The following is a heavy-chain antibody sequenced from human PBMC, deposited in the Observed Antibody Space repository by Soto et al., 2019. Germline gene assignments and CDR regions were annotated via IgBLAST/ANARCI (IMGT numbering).Heavy chain of an antibody. CDR1: GGTFSSYT. CDR2: IIPILGIA. CDR3: ARSEDVVRGVIKIPSDV. V-gene: IGHV1-69*02. Sequence: QVQLVQSGAEVKKPGSSVKVSCKASGGTFSSYTISWVRQAPGQGLEWMGRIIPILGIANYAQKFQGRVTITADKSTSTAYMELSSLRSEDTAVYYCARSEDVVRGVIKIPSDVWGQGTRSPSP. D-gene: IGHD3-10*01. J-gene: IGHJ6*02.